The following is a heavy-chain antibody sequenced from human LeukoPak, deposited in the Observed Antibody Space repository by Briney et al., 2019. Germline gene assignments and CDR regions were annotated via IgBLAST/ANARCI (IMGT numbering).Heavy chain of an antibody. J-gene: IGHJ4*02. V-gene: IGHV3-11*06. CDR1: GFTFSDYY. D-gene: IGHD5-18*01. Sequence: GGSLRLSCAASGFTFSDYYMSWIRQAPGKGLEWVSYISSSSSYTNYADSVKGRFTISRDNAKNSLYLQMNSLRAEDTAVYYCARAIQLWFYDYWGQGTLVTVSS. CDR2: ISSSSSYT. CDR3: ARAIQLWFYDY.